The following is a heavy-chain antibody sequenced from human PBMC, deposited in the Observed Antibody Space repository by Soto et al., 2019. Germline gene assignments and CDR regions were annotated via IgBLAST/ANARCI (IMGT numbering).Heavy chain of an antibody. Sequence: QSLSLTCATSGDSVSSNSVAWNWIRQYPSRGLEWLGRTYYRSKWYNDYAVSVKSRITINPDTSKNQFSLQLKSVTPEDTAVYYCAKAAPYNVVMVAAGTLEAYLDSSGYRRFDSWGQGTLVTVSS. CDR2: TYYRSKWYN. V-gene: IGHV6-1*01. D-gene: IGHD2-15*01. J-gene: IGHJ4*02. CDR1: GDSVSSNSVA. CDR3: AKAAPYNVVMVAAGTLEAYLDSSGYRRFDS.